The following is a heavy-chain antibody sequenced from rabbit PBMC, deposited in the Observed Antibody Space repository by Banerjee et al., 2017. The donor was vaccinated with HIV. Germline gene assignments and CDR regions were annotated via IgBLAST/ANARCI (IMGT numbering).Heavy chain of an antibody. CDR2: INAGSSGNT. CDR1: GFSFSNGYV. CDR3: ARDLAGVIGWNFGL. V-gene: IGHV1S45*01. Sequence: QEQLEESGGDLVKPEGSLTLTCTASGFSFSNGYVMCWVRRAPGKGLEWIACINAGSSGNTYVASWAKGRFTISKTSSTTVTLQMASLTAADTATYFCARDLAGVIGWNFGLWGPGTLVTVS. J-gene: IGHJ6*01. D-gene: IGHD4-1*01.